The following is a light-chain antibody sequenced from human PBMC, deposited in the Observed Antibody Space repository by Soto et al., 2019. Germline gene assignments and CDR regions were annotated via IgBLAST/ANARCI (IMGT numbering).Light chain of an antibody. CDR2: KAS. V-gene: IGKV1-5*03. J-gene: IGKJ1*01. CDR1: QTISSW. CDR3: QHYNSYSEA. Sequence: DIRMTHSPSTLSGSVVDIFTMTCRASQTISSWLAWYQQKPGKAPKLLIYKASTLKSGVPSRFSGSGSGTEFTLTISSLQPDDFATYYCQHYNSYSEAFGQGTKVDNK.